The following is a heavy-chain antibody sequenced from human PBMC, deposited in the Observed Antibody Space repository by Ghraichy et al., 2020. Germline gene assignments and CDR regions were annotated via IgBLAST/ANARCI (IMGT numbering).Heavy chain of an antibody. Sequence: SETLSLTCTVSGGSISSYYWSWIRQPPGKGLEWIGYIYYSGSTNYNPSLKSRVTISVDTSKNQFSLKLSSVTAADTAVYYCARASLGSSWYQLGGAFDIWGQGTMVTVSS. J-gene: IGHJ3*02. V-gene: IGHV4-59*01. CDR2: IYYSGST. CDR3: ARASLGSSWYQLGGAFDI. D-gene: IGHD6-13*01. CDR1: GGSISSYY.